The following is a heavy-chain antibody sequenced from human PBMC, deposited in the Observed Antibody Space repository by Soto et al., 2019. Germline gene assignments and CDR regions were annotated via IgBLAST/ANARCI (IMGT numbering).Heavy chain of an antibody. CDR1: GFSFSSFA. Sequence: LRLSCEASGFSFSSFAMNWVRQAPGRGLEWVSYISDDGASIYYADSLKGRFTISRDNAKNSLSLQMNNLRAEDTAVYYCARENSVQAWLHHFDHWGLGTLVTVS. CDR3: ARENSVQAWLHHFDH. D-gene: IGHD5-18*01. J-gene: IGHJ4*02. CDR2: ISDDGASI. V-gene: IGHV3-48*03.